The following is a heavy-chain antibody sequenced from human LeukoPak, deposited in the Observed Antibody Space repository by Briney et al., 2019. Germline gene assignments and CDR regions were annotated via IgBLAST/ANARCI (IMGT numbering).Heavy chain of an antibody. V-gene: IGHV4-34*01. CDR2: INHSGSN. D-gene: IGHD6-13*01. Sequence: SETLSLTCAVYGGSFSAYYWRWIRQPPGKGLGWNGEINHSGSNNYNPSLKSRVTISVDTSKNQFSLKLSSVTAADTAVYYCARQQLVPSPFDYWGQGTLVTVSS. J-gene: IGHJ4*02. CDR1: GGSFSAYY. CDR3: ARQQLVPSPFDY.